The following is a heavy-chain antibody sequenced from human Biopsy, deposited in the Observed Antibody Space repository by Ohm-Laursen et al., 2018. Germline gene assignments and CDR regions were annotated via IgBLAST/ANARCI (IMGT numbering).Heavy chain of an antibody. J-gene: IGHJ6*02. Sequence: ASVKVSCTASGYNFGNYYINWARQVPGQGLEWLGVVNPVAEATMYAQKFQDRITLTRDASTNTVYMDLTSITSEDTAVYYCARESPLRLGVCGAIRCFKEVFGMDVWGQGTTVIVSS. CDR2: VNPVAEAT. D-gene: IGHD2-21*01. V-gene: IGHV1-46*01. CDR3: ARESPLRLGVCGAIRCFKEVFGMDV. CDR1: GYNFGNYY.